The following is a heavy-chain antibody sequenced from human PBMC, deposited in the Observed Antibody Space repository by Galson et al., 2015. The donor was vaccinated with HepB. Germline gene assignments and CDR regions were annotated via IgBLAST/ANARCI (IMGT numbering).Heavy chain of an antibody. CDR3: TTDTPSHRYGSGVYYFDY. CDR2: IKSKTDGGTT. CDR1: GFTFSNAW. Sequence: SLRLSCAASGFTFSNAWMNWVRQAPGKGLEWVGRIKSKTDGGTTDYAAPVKGRFTISRDDSKNTLYLQMNSLKTEDTAVYYCTTDTPSHRYGSGVYYFDYWGQGTLVTVSS. D-gene: IGHD3-10*01. J-gene: IGHJ4*02. V-gene: IGHV3-15*07.